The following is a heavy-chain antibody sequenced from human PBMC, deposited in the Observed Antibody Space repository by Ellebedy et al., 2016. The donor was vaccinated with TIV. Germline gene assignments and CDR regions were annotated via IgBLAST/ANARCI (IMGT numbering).Heavy chain of an antibody. D-gene: IGHD3-22*01. CDR3: ARDRYYYDPFDY. CDR2: INPNSGGT. CDR1: GYTFTGYY. J-gene: IGHJ4*02. V-gene: IGHV1-2*02. Sequence: ASVKVSCKASGYTFTGYYMHWVRQAPGQGLEWMGWINPNSGGTNYAQKFQGRVTMTRDTSITTAYMELSRLRSDDTAVYYCARDRYYYDPFDYWGQGTLVTVSS.